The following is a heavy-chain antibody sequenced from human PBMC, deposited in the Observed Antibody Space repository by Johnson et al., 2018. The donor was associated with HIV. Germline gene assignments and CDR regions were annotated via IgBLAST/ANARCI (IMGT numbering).Heavy chain of an antibody. Sequence: EVQLVESGGGVVQPGGSLRLSCAASGFTLSDHYMDWVRQAAGKGLEWVGRTKNKANSYTTEYAASVKGRFTISRDDSKNSLYLQMNSLKTEDTAVYYCASPEAPYYDILTGYYAAFDIWGQGTMVTVSS. CDR3: ASPEAPYYDILTGYYAAFDI. CDR1: GFTLSDHY. D-gene: IGHD3-9*01. J-gene: IGHJ3*02. CDR2: TKNKANSYTT. V-gene: IGHV3-72*01.